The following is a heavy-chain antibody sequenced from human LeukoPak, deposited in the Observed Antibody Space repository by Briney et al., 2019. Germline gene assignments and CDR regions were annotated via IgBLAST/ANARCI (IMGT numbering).Heavy chain of an antibody. CDR1: GYTFTSYD. Sequence: GASVKVSCKASGYTFTSYDINWVRQATGQGLEWMGWMNPNSGNTGYAQKFQGRVTMTRNTSISTAYMELSSLRSEDTAVYYCARRIAAAGACFDYWGQGTLVTVSS. CDR3: ARRIAAAGACFDY. D-gene: IGHD6-13*01. V-gene: IGHV1-8*01. J-gene: IGHJ4*02. CDR2: MNPNSGNT.